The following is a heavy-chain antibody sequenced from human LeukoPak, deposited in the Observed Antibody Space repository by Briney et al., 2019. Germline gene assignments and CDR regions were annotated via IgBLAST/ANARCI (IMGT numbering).Heavy chain of an antibody. CDR3: ARGCSGDKCYLLEGNWFDS. D-gene: IGHD2-15*01. CDR2: IIPLFHRS. Sequence: SVKVSCKASGDTFSNYATSWVRQAPGQGLEWMGRIIPLFHRSYYPPKFQGRVTITTDESRSTVYMELNSLTFDDTAVYYCARGCSGDKCYLLEGNWFDSWGQGTLVTVSS. J-gene: IGHJ5*01. CDR1: GDTFSNYA. V-gene: IGHV1-69*05.